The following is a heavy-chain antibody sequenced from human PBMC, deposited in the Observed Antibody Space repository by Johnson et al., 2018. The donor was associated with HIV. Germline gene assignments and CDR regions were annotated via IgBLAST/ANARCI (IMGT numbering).Heavy chain of an antibody. Sequence: QMQVVESGGGVVQPGGSLRLSCEVSGFTFSNYGMHWVRQAQGKGLEWVAFIRYDGSNKYYADSVKGRFTISRDNSKNTLYLQMNSLRAEDTAVYYCAKEARRYYDILTSGAFDIWGQGTMVTVSS. CDR3: AKEARRYYDILTSGAFDI. CDR2: IRYDGSNK. CDR1: GFTFSNYG. V-gene: IGHV3-30*02. J-gene: IGHJ3*02. D-gene: IGHD3-9*01.